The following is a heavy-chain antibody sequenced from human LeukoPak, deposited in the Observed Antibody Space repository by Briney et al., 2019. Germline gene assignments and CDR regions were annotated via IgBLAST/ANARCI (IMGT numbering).Heavy chain of an antibody. Sequence: GGSLRLSCAASGFTFDDYAMHWVRQAPGKGLEWVSGISWNSGSIGYADSVKGRFTISRDNAKNSLYLQMNSLRAEDTALYYCAKGAGFDLDYYYYMDVWGKRTTVTVSS. CDR3: AKGAGFDLDYYYYMDV. V-gene: IGHV3-9*01. J-gene: IGHJ6*03. CDR1: GFTFDDYA. D-gene: IGHD3-10*01. CDR2: ISWNSGSI.